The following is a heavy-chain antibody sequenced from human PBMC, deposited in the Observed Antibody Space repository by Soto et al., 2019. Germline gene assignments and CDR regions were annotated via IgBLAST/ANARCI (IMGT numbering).Heavy chain of an antibody. Sequence: ASVKVSCKASGYTFTSYYMHWVRQAPGQGLEWLGRINPKSGGTSTAQKFQGWVTMTTDTSISTASMELTRLTSDDTAIYYCARGDSTDCSNGVCSFFYNHDMDVWGQGTTVTVSS. CDR3: ARGDSTDCSNGVCSFFYNHDMDV. J-gene: IGHJ6*02. D-gene: IGHD2-8*01. CDR2: INPKSGGT. CDR1: GYTFTSYY. V-gene: IGHV1-2*04.